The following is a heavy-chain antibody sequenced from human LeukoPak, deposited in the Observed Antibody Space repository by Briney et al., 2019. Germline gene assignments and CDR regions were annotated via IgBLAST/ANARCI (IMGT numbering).Heavy chain of an antibody. D-gene: IGHD3-3*01. CDR1: GFTFSSYA. J-gene: IGHJ4*02. CDR2: INSDGSST. V-gene: IGHV3-74*01. CDR3: ARDRSGYYYFDY. Sequence: GGSLRLSCAASGFTFSSYAMSWVRQAPGKGLEWVSRINSDGSSTSYADSVKGRFTISRDNAKNTLYLQMNSLRAEDTAVYYCARDRSGYYYFDYWGQGTLVTVSS.